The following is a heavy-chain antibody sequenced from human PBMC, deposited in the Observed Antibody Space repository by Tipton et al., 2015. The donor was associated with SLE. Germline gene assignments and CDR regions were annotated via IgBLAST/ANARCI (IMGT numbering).Heavy chain of an antibody. CDR2: IYHSGSA. J-gene: IGHJ4*02. CDR1: GGSVSSGTYY. Sequence: TLSLTCTVSGGSVSSGTYYWSWIRQPPGKGLEWIGHIYHSGSANYNPSLKRRVTISLDTSENQFYLRLTSVTAADTAVYYCMRDMSSRWIYYWGQGTLVTVSA. CDR3: MRDMSSRWIYY. V-gene: IGHV4-61*01. D-gene: IGHD6-13*01.